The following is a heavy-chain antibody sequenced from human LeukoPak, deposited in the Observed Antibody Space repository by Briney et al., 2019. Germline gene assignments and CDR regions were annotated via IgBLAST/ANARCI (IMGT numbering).Heavy chain of an antibody. CDR2: IWYDGSNK. CDR3: XRDRVGYSYGSSFDY. Sequence: GRSLRLSCAASGFTFSSYAMHWVRQAPGKGLEWVAVIWYDGSNKYYADSVKGRFTISRDNSKNTLYLQMNSLRAEDTAVYYCXRDRVGYSYGSSFDYWGQGTLVTVSS. CDR1: GFTFSSYA. V-gene: IGHV3-33*08. D-gene: IGHD5-18*01. J-gene: IGHJ4*02.